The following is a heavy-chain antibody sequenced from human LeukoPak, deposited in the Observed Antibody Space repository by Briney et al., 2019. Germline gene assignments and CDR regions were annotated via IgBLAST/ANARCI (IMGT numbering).Heavy chain of an antibody. V-gene: IGHV1-2*02. CDR3: ARELEDGGEEALYYFDY. D-gene: IGHD2-21*01. CDR2: INPNSGGT. CDR1: GYTFTGYY. J-gene: IGHJ4*02. Sequence: GASVKVSCKASGYTFTGYYMHWVRQAPGQGLEWMGWINPNSGGTNYAQKFQGRVTMTRDTSISTAYMELSRLRSDDTAVYYCARELEDGGEEALYYFDYWGQGTLVTVSS.